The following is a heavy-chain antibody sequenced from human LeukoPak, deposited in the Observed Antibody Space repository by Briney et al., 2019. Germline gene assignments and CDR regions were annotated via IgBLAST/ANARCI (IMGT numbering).Heavy chain of an antibody. V-gene: IGHV3-9*01. D-gene: IGHD3-22*01. CDR1: GFTVDDYA. CDR2: ISWNSGSI. Sequence: GGSLRLSCAASGFTVDDYAMHWVRQAPGKGLEWVSGISWNSGSIGYADSVKGRFTISRDNAKNSLYLQMNSLRAEDTALYYCAKDSSRDYYDSAFDYWGQGTLVTVSS. J-gene: IGHJ4*02. CDR3: AKDSSRDYYDSAFDY.